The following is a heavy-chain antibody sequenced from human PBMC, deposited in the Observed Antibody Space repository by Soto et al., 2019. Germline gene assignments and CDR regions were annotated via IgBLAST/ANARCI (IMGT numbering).Heavy chain of an antibody. CDR2: IYWNDDK. Sequence: QITLKESGPPLVNPTQTLTLTCTFSGFSLSTSGVGVGWIRQPPGKALEWLALIYWNDDKRYSPSLKSRLTITKDTAKIQVDVTMTNIDPVDTATYYCAHYILEWLCAMWDYWGQGTLVTVSS. CDR3: AHYILEWLCAMWDY. V-gene: IGHV2-5*01. CDR1: GFSLSTSGVG. J-gene: IGHJ4*02. D-gene: IGHD3-3*01.